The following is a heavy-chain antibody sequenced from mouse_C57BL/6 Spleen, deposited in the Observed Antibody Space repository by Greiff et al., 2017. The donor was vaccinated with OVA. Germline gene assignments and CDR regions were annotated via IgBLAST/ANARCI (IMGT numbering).Heavy chain of an antibody. CDR2: IDPSDSYT. Sequence: VQLHQPGAELVKPGASVKLSCKASGYTFTSYWMQWVKQRPGQGLEWIGEIDPSDSYTNYNQKFKGKATLTVDTSSSTAYMQLSSLTSEDSAVYYCARSNSYWYFDVWGTGTTVTVSS. CDR1: GYTFTSYW. CDR3: ARSNSYWYFDV. V-gene: IGHV1-50*01. J-gene: IGHJ1*03.